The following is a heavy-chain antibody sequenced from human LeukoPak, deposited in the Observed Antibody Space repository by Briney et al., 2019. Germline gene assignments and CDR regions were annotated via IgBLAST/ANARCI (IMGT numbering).Heavy chain of an antibody. V-gene: IGHV3-30*02. J-gene: IGHJ4*02. CDR2: IRYDGSNK. CDR1: GFTFSSYG. D-gene: IGHD6-13*01. CDR3: AKDIASLADGIDY. Sequence: PGGSLRLSCAASGFTFSSYGMHWVRQAPGKGLEWVAFIRYDGSNKYYADSVKGRFTISRDNSKNTLYLQMNSLRAEDTAVYYCAKDIASLADGIDYWGQGTLVTVSS.